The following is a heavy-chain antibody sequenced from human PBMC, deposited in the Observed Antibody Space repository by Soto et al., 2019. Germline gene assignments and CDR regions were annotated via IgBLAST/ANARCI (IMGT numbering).Heavy chain of an antibody. CDR2: IVPMYDTP. J-gene: IGHJ3*02. V-gene: IGHV1-69*01. CDR3: ARERGDRPVAGSDAFET. D-gene: IGHD6-19*01. CDR1: GGTFSRDS. Sequence: QVQLVQSGTDMKNPGSSVRVSCKASGGTFSRDSFSWLRQAPGQGPEWIGGIVPMYDTPVYSQKFQGRVTITADEAVTTADMELSSLRSEATAVYFCARERGDRPVAGSDAFETWGHGTVVTV.